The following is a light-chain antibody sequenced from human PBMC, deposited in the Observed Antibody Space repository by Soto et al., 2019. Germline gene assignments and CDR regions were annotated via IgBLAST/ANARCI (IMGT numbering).Light chain of an antibody. J-gene: IGKJ1*01. Sequence: IVLAQSPATLSSFPGDRVTLTCRASQYINNRLAWYQHRPGQAPRLLIYQTSIRAAGIPARFSASGSGTDFTLTISDVQPEDFALYYCHQRQSWPRTFGQGTKVDIK. CDR1: QYINNR. CDR2: QTS. V-gene: IGKV3-11*01. CDR3: HQRQSWPRT.